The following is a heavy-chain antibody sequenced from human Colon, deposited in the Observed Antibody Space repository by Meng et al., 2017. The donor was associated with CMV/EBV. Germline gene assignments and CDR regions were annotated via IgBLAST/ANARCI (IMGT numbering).Heavy chain of an antibody. CDR2: ISYDGSNK. CDR1: GFTFSSYA. J-gene: IGHJ6*02. D-gene: IGHD3-9*01. CDR3: ARGYLTGYALYYYGMDV. V-gene: IGHV3-30*04. Sequence: GESLKISCAASGFTFSSYAMHWVRQAPGKGLEWVAVISYDGSNKYYADSVKGRFTISRDNSKNTLYLQMNSLRAEDTAVYYCARGYLTGYALYYYGMDVWGQGTTVTVSS.